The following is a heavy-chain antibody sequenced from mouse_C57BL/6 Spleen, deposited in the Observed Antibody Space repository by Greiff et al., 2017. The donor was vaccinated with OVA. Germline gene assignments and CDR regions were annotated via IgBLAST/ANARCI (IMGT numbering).Heavy chain of an antibody. CDR2: IYPGDGDT. CDR3: AREREKTALDY. J-gene: IGHJ2*01. Sequence: VQLQQSGPELVKPGASVKISCKASGYAFSSSWMNWVKQRPGTGLEWIGRIYPGDGDTNYNGKFKGKATLTADKSSSTAYMQLSSLTSEDSAVYFCAREREKTALDYWGQGTTLTVSS. V-gene: IGHV1-82*01. CDR1: GYAFSSSW. D-gene: IGHD3-2*01.